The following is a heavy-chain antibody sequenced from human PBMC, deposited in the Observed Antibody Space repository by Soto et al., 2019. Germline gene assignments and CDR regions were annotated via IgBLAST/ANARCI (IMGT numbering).Heavy chain of an antibody. Sequence: PSETLSLTCAVSGGSVSSTNWWSWVRQSPGKGLEWIGDIYHIGSTNYNPSLKSRVTISVDRSQNHFSLQLTSVTAADTAVYYCARSEATALDFWGHGTLVTVSS. J-gene: IGHJ4*01. CDR3: ARSEATALDF. CDR2: IYHIGST. CDR1: GGSVSSTNW. V-gene: IGHV4-4*02.